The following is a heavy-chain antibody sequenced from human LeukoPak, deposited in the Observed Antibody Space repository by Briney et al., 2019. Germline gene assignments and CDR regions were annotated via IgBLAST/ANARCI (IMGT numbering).Heavy chain of an antibody. CDR3: ARTLIEYSSSGGGFDY. CDR2: ISYDGSNK. J-gene: IGHJ4*02. V-gene: IGHV3-30*01. D-gene: IGHD6-6*01. CDR1: GFTFSSYA. Sequence: GGSLRLSCAASGFTFSSYAMHWVRQAPGKGQEWVAVISYDGSNKYYADSVKGRFTISRDNSKNTLYLQMNSLRAEDTAVYYCARTLIEYSSSGGGFDYWGQGTLVTVSS.